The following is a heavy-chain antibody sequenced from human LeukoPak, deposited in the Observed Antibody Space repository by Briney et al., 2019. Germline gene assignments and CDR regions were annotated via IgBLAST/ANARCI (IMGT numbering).Heavy chain of an antibody. V-gene: IGHV1-3*01. CDR2: INAGNGNT. Sequence: ASVKVSCKASGYTFTSYAMHWVRQAPGQRLEWMGWINAGNGNTKYSQKFQGRVTMTRNTSISTAYMELSSLRSEDTAVYYCARGSGDYDGSGYPPWGQGTLVTVSS. D-gene: IGHD3-22*01. J-gene: IGHJ5*02. CDR1: GYTFTSYA. CDR3: ARGSGDYDGSGYPP.